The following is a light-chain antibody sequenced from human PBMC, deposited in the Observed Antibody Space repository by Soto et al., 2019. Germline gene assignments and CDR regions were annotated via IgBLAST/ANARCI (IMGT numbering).Light chain of an antibody. J-gene: IGKJ2*01. V-gene: IGKV3-20*01. CDR2: GAS. Sequence: EIVLTQPPGTLSLSPGERATLSCRASQSLTTTYLAWYQHKPGQAPRLLIYGASSRATGIPERFSGSGSGTDFTLTIDSLEPEDCAIYYCQQYGSSPYTFGQGTKVDIK. CDR1: QSLTTTY. CDR3: QQYGSSPYT.